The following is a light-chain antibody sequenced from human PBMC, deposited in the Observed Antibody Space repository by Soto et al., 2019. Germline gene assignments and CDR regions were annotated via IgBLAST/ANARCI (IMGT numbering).Light chain of an antibody. CDR1: QSINW. Sequence: DIQMTQSPSTLSASVGDTVTITCRASQSINWLAWYQQKPGQAPKLLIHKASTLESGVPSRFSGSGSGTEFTLTISSLQPDDFATFYCQQYDRFPYTFGQGTKLEIK. J-gene: IGKJ2*01. V-gene: IGKV1-5*03. CDR2: KAS. CDR3: QQYDRFPYT.